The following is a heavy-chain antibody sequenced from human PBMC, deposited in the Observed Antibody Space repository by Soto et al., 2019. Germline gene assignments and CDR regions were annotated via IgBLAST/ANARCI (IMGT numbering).Heavy chain of an antibody. CDR1: GFTFSHYA. Sequence: EVQLLESGGDLVQPGGSLRLSCAASGFTFSHYALSWVRQAPGKGLEWISGFGSSAGSPFYADSVKGRFTISRANSKNTLYLPMNNLRAEDSARCFCAKGGEASDIDAFHASGQGTLVTVSS. CDR3: AKGGEASDIDAFHA. CDR2: FGSSAGSP. D-gene: IGHD3-9*01. J-gene: IGHJ3*01. V-gene: IGHV3-23*01.